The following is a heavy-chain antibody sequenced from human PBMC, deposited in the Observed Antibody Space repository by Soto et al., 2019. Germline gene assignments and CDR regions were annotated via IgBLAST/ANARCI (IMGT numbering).Heavy chain of an antibody. CDR1: GFTLSSYA. Sequence: WVSLRLSCAASGFTLSSYAMHWVRQAPGKGLEWVAVISYDGSNKYYADSVKGRFTISRDNSKNTLYLQMNSLRAEDTAVYYCARDGVVVVPAASGDYYYYGMDVWGKGTTVTVSS. V-gene: IGHV3-30-3*01. D-gene: IGHD2-2*01. J-gene: IGHJ6*04. CDR2: ISYDGSNK. CDR3: ARDGVVVVPAASGDYYYYGMDV.